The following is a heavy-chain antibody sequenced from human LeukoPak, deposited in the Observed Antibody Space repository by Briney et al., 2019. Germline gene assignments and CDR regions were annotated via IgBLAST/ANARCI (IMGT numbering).Heavy chain of an antibody. J-gene: IGHJ6*03. CDR1: GGSISSGGYY. CDR2: IYHSGST. Sequence: SETLSPTCTVSGGSISSGGYYWSWIRQPPGKGLEWIGYIYHSGSTYYNPSLKSRVTISVDRSKNQFSLKLSSVTAADTAVYYCASLPPPPQDMDVWGKGTTVTVSS. CDR3: ASLPPPPQDMDV. V-gene: IGHV4-30-2*01.